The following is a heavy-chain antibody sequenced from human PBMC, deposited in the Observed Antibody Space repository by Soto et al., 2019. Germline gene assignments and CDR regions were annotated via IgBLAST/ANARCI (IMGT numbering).Heavy chain of an antibody. CDR2: ISSSSNYI. Sequence: EVQLVESGGGLVKPGGSLRLSCAASGFTFSSYSMNWVRQAPGKGLEWVSSISSSSNYIYYADSVKGRFTISRDNAKNSLYLQMNSLRAEDTAVYYCARDREGVGAGPFWGQGTKVTGSS. J-gene: IGHJ3*01. CDR1: GFTFSSYS. V-gene: IGHV3-21*01. D-gene: IGHD1-26*01. CDR3: ARDREGVGAGPF.